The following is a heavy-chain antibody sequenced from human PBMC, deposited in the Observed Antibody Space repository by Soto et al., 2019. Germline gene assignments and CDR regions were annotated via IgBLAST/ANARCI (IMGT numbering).Heavy chain of an antibody. CDR3: ASGQVVAAQH. J-gene: IGHJ4*02. Sequence: SETLSLTCAVYGGSFSGYYWSWIRQPPGKGLEWIGYIYHSGSTYYNPSLKSRVTISVDRSKNQFSLKLSSVTAADTAVYYCASGQVVAAQHWGQGTLVTVSS. D-gene: IGHD2-15*01. CDR2: IYHSGST. CDR1: GGSFSGYY. V-gene: IGHV4-34*01.